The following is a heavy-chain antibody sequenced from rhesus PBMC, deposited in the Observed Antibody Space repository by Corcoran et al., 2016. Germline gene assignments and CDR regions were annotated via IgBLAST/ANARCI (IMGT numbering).Heavy chain of an antibody. CDR1: GFTFSSYG. CDR3: AKWRVGATPYFDY. Sequence: EVQLVESGGGLVQPGGSLRLSCAASGFTFSSYGMSWVRQAPGKGVEWVSYIRNGDVSTYYADSVKGRFTIYRDNSKNTLSLQMNSLRAEDTAVYYCAKWRVGATPYFDYWGQGVLVTVSS. V-gene: IGHV3S5*01. D-gene: IGHD1-44*02. CDR2: IRNGDVST. J-gene: IGHJ4*01.